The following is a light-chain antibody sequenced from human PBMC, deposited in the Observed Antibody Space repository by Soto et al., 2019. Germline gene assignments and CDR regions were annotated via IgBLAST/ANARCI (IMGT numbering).Light chain of an antibody. J-gene: IGKJ4*01. CDR1: QSVSSSY. Sequence: EIVLTQSPGTLSLSPGERATLSCRAIQSVSSSYLAWYQQEPGQAPRLLIYGASSRATGIPDRFSGSGSGTDFTLTISRLEPEDFAVYYCQQCDGSPRLNCGGGTKLEIK. CDR3: QQCDGSPRLN. V-gene: IGKV3-20*01. CDR2: GAS.